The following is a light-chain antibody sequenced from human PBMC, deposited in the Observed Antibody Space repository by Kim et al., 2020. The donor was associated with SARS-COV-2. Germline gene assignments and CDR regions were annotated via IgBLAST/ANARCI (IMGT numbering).Light chain of an antibody. J-gene: IGLJ3*02. CDR2: EGS. V-gene: IGLV2-23*01. CDR3: CSYAGSRV. Sequence: LTQPASVSGSPGQSITISCTGTSSDVGSYNLVSWYQQRPGKAPKLMIYEGSKRPSGVSNRFSGSKSGNTASLTISGLQAEDEADYYCCSYAGSRVFGGGTQLTVL. CDR1: SSDVGSYNL.